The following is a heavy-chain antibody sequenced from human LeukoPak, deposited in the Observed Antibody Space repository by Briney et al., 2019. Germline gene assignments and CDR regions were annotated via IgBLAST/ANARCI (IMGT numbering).Heavy chain of an antibody. CDR1: GFTFSDYY. CDR3: ARDCGGHCYSGFDY. D-gene: IGHD2-21*02. J-gene: IGHJ4*02. Sequence: GGSLRLSCAASGFTFSDYYMAWIRQAPGKGLEYTSHISASGSTIHYGDSVKGRFTIFRDDARNSVYLQMTSLRAEDTATYFCARDCGGHCYSGFDYWGQGALVTVSS. V-gene: IGHV3-11*04. CDR2: ISASGSTI.